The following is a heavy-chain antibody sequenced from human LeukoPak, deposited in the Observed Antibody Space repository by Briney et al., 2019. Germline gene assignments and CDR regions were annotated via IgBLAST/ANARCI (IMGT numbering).Heavy chain of an antibody. CDR3: ASDSRYYDSSGYYYVISPGRSHIWAY. Sequence: SETLSLTCAVLGRSLRVYYWSGPRQPPGKGVEWVGEINHSGYTNHNPLLKSRVTITLDTSQNHFSLKVRSVTAADTAVYYCASDSRYYDSSGYYYVISPGRSHIWAYWGQGTLVTVSS. J-gene: IGHJ4*02. V-gene: IGHV4-34*01. D-gene: IGHD3-22*01. CDR1: GRSLRVYY. CDR2: INHSGYT.